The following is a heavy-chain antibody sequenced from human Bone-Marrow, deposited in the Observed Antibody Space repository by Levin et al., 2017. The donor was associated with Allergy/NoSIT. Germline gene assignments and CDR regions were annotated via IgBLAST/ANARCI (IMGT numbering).Heavy chain of an antibody. J-gene: IGHJ5*02. Sequence: PGGSLRLSCAASGFTVGNNYMKWVRQAPGKGLEWVSLIYSGGSTYYADSVKGRCTISRDNYKNKLHLQMNSLRTEDTAVYYCARDRTCSGGTCYGSWGQGTLVTVSS. D-gene: IGHD2-15*01. CDR3: ARDRTCSGGTCYGS. CDR1: GFTVGNNY. V-gene: IGHV3-66*01. CDR2: IYSGGST.